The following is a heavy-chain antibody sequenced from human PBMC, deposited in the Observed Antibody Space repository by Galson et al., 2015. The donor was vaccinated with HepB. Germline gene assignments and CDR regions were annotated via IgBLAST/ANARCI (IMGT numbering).Heavy chain of an antibody. CDR3: ARGIAAADYYYYGMDV. CDR1: GGTFSSYA. CDR2: IIPIFGTA. D-gene: IGHD6-13*01. Sequence: SVKVSCKASGGTFSSYAISWVRQAPGQGLEWMGGIIPIFGTANYAQKFQGRVTITADESTSTAYMELSSLRSEDTAVYYCARGIAAADYYYYGMDVWGQGTTVTVSS. J-gene: IGHJ6*02. V-gene: IGHV1-69*13.